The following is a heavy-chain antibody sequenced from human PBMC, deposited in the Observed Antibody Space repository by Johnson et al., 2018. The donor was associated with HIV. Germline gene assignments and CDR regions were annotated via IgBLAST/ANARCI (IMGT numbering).Heavy chain of an antibody. CDR3: ARPRSGWYWDAFDI. J-gene: IGHJ3*02. D-gene: IGHD6-19*01. V-gene: IGHV3-66*01. CDR2: IYSGGST. CDR1: TFTFSDYY. Sequence: VQLVESGGGLVKPGGSLRLSCAVSTFTFSDYYMRWIRQAPGKGLEWVSVIYSGGSTYYADSVKGRFTISRDNSKNTLYLQMNSLRAEDTAVYYCARPRSGWYWDAFDIWGQGTMVTVSS.